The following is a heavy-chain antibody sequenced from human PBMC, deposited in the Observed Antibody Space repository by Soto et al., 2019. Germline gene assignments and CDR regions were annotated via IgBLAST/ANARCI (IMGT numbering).Heavy chain of an antibody. D-gene: IGHD3-16*01. J-gene: IGHJ4*02. V-gene: IGHV1-18*04. Sequence: QVQLVQSGAEVKKPGASVKVSCKASGYTFTSYGISWVRQAPGQGLEWMGWINGNKGNTNYAQKFQGRVTMTTDTSTSTAYMGVRSLRSDDTYVSYCASEGSVAGDYYCDYWGQGTLVAVSS. CDR2: INGNKGNT. CDR1: GYTFTSYG. CDR3: ASEGSVAGDYYCDY.